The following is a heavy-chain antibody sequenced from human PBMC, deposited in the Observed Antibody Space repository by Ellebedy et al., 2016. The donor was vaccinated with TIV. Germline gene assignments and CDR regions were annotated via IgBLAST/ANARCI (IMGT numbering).Heavy chain of an antibody. V-gene: IGHV3-30*02. J-gene: IGHJ4*02. D-gene: IGHD3-10*01. Sequence: PGGSLRLSCAASGFTFSSYGMHWVRQAPGKGLEWVAFIRYDGSNKYYADSVKGRFTISRDNSKNTLYLQMNSLRAEDTAVYYCAKDYGSGSFYMGLGIWGQGTLVTVSS. CDR3: AKDYGSGSFYMGLGI. CDR1: GFTFSSYG. CDR2: IRYDGSNK.